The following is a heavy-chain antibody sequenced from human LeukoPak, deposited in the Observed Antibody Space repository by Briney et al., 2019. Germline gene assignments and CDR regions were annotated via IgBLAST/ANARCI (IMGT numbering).Heavy chain of an antibody. V-gene: IGHV3-30-3*01. CDR1: GFTFSSYA. J-gene: IGHJ4*02. D-gene: IGHD1-26*01. CDR2: ISYDGSNK. CDR3: AREVGWELSDKFDY. Sequence: PGGSLRLSCAASGFTFSSYAMHWVRQAPGKGLEWVAVISYDGSNKYYADSVKGRFTISRDNSKNTLYLQMNSLRAEDTAVYYCAREVGWELSDKFDYWGQGTLVTVSS.